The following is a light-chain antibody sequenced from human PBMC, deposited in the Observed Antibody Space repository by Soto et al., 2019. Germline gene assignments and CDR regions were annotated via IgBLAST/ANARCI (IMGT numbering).Light chain of an antibody. V-gene: IGKV1-39*01. Sequence: DIQMTQSPSSLSASVGDRVTMTCRASQHISTYLNWYQVTPGKAPKLLIHATSNLQSGVPSRFSGSGSGTDFTLTISNLEPEDFATYYCQQSETTPYTFGQGSKLEI. CDR2: ATS. J-gene: IGKJ2*01. CDR3: QQSETTPYT. CDR1: QHISTY.